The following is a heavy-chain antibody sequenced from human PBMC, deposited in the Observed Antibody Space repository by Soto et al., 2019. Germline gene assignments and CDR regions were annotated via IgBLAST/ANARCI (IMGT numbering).Heavy chain of an antibody. V-gene: IGHV4-59*01. CDR1: GGSISSYY. D-gene: IGHD6-6*01. J-gene: IGHJ4*02. Sequence: SETLSLTCTVSGGSISSYYWSWIRQPPGKGLEWIGYIYYSGSTNYNPSLKSRVTISVDTSKNQFSLKLSSVTAADSAVYYCARRVSGSSSFDYWGQGTLVTVSS. CDR2: IYYSGST. CDR3: ARRVSGSSSFDY.